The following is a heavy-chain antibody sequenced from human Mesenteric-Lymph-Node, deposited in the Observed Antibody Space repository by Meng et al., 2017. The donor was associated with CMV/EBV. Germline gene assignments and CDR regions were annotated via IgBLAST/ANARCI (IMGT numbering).Heavy chain of an antibody. Sequence: SGFAFRSYAMSWVRQDPGKGLEWVSSITESGDTTFYADSVKGRFTISRDNSKHTLYFQMNSLRAEDTAIYYCAKDLTMVGPRRFDSWGQGTLVTVSS. CDR2: ITESGDTT. CDR3: AKDLTMVGPRRFDS. CDR1: GFAFRSYA. J-gene: IGHJ4*02. D-gene: IGHD4/OR15-4a*01. V-gene: IGHV3-23*01.